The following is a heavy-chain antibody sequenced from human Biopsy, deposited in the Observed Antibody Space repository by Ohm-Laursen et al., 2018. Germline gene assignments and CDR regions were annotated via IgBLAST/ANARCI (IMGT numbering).Heavy chain of an antibody. CDR2: IDPKSGGT. J-gene: IGHJ6*02. CDR3: ARDETGSSVFGPYYYGMDV. Sequence: ASVKVSCKASAYSFGDHRIHWVRQAPGQGLEWMGWIDPKSGGTNYAQKFQGRVTMTRDTSISTTYMELRRLTSDDTAVFYCARDETGSSVFGPYYYGMDVWGQGTTVTVSS. D-gene: IGHD3-9*01. CDR1: AYSFGDHR. V-gene: IGHV1-2*02.